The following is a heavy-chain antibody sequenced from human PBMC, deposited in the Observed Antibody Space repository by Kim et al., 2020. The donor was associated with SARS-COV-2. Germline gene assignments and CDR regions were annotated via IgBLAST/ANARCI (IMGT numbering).Heavy chain of an antibody. CDR3: ARRTEAGGYFDF. Sequence: PYYHPSLKSRVTISVDTSRKQFSLKLASVTAADPAVYYCARRTEAGGYFDFWGQGSPVTVAS. V-gene: IGHV4-39*01. D-gene: IGHD3-16*01. CDR2: P. J-gene: IGHJ4*02.